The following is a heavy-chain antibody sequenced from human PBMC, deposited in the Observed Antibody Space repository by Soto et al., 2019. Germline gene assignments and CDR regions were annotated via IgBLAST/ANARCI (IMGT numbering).Heavy chain of an antibody. CDR3: ARDVENDGNYYIDA. Sequence: GGSLRLSCAASGFPFSGYWMHWVRQAPGKGLVWVSRINGDGSRINYADSVKGRFTISRDNAENTLYLQMNSLRDEDTAVYYCARDVENDGNYYIDARGKGTTVTVSS. J-gene: IGHJ6*03. CDR1: GFPFSGYW. D-gene: IGHD1-1*01. V-gene: IGHV3-74*01. CDR2: INGDGSRI.